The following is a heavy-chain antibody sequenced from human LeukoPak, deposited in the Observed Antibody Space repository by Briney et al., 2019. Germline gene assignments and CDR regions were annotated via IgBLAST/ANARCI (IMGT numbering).Heavy chain of an antibody. CDR1: GFTFSSYG. Sequence: PGGSLRLSCAAPGFTFSSYGMHWVRQAPGKGLEGVAFIRNDGSIRYYADSLKGRFTISRDNSKNTLYLQMSSLRVDDTAVYYCAKGRAGMVRGVCDYWGQGTLVTVSS. CDR2: IRNDGSIR. CDR3: AKGRAGMVRGVCDY. V-gene: IGHV3-30*02. D-gene: IGHD3-10*01. J-gene: IGHJ4*02.